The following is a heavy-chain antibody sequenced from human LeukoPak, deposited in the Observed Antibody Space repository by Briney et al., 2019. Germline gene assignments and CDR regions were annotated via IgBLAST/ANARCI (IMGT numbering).Heavy chain of an antibody. CDR2: IYSGGST. CDR3: ARALYSSGWHGAFDY. V-gene: IGHV3-53*01. J-gene: IGHJ4*02. CDR1: GFTFSSYA. D-gene: IGHD6-19*01. Sequence: GGSLRLSCAASGFTFSSYAMSWVRQAPGKGLEWVSVIYSGGSTYYADSVKGRFTISRDNSKNTLYLQMNSLRAEDTAVYYCARALYSSGWHGAFDYWGQGTLVTVSS.